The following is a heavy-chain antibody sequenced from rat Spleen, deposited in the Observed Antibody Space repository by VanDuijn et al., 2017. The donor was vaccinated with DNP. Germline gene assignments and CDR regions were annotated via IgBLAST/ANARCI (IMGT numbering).Heavy chain of an antibody. CDR3: TRGRYDGSYYYYFDY. V-gene: IGHV5-29*01. D-gene: IGHD1-12*02. CDR1: GFTFSNYG. CDR2: ISYGDRST. J-gene: IGHJ2*01. Sequence: EVQLVESGGGLVQPGRSLKLSCAASGFTFSNYGMAWVRQTPTKGLEWVATISYGDRSTYYRDSVKGRFTISRDNTKNTLYLQMDSLRSEDTATYYCTRGRYDGSYYYYFDYWGQGVMVTVSS.